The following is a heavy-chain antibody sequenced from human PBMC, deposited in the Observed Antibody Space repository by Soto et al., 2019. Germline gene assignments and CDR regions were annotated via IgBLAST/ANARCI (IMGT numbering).Heavy chain of an antibody. V-gene: IGHV4-59*08. D-gene: IGHD6-13*01. J-gene: IGHJ3*02. CDR2: IYYTGTS. CDR3: ARRSGIAAALAFDI. CDR1: GGSIRNNY. Sequence: SETRSLTCTVSGGSIRNNYWSWIRQPPGKGLEWVGYIYYTGTSKYNPSLKSRVTISVDTSKNQFSLKLSSVTAADTAVYYCARRSGIAAALAFDIWGQGTMVT.